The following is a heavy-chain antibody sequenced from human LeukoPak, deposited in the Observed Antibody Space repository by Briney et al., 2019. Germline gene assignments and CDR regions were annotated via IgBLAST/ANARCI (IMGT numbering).Heavy chain of an antibody. Sequence: GGSLRLSCAASGFTFSSYAMHWVRQAPGKGLEWVAVISYDGSNKYYADSVKGRFTISRDNSKNTLYLQMNSLRAEDTAVYYCAKDALGIAARIDYYYYYYMDVWGKGTTVTVSS. CDR3: AKDALGIAARIDYYYYYYMDV. CDR1: GFTFSSYA. J-gene: IGHJ6*03. CDR2: ISYDGSNK. V-gene: IGHV3-30-3*01. D-gene: IGHD6-6*01.